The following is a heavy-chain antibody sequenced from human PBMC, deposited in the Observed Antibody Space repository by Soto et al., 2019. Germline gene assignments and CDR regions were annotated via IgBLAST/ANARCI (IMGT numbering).Heavy chain of an antibody. CDR1: GFTFSSYG. V-gene: IGHV3-30*18. Sequence: QVQLVESGGGVVQPGRSLRLSCAASGFTFSSYGMHWVRQAPGKGLAWVAVISYDVSNKYYADSVKGRFTISRDNAKNTLYLQMNILIAEDTAVYYCAKGSTAMTYFDYWGQGTLVTVSS. CDR2: ISYDVSNK. D-gene: IGHD5-18*01. CDR3: AKGSTAMTYFDY. J-gene: IGHJ4*02.